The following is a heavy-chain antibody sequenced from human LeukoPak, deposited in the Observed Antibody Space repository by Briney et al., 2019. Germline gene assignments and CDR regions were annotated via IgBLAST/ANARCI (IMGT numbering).Heavy chain of an antibody. CDR2: ISSSSSYT. CDR3: ARDGGYDFWSGYYQDY. V-gene: IGHV3-11*06. Sequence: PGGSLRLSCAASGFTFSDYYMSWIRQAPGKGLEWVSYISSSSSYTNYADSVKGRFTISRDNAKNSLYLQMNSLRAEDTAVCYCARDGGYDFWSGYYQDYWGQGTLVTVSS. D-gene: IGHD3-3*01. J-gene: IGHJ4*02. CDR1: GFTFSDYY.